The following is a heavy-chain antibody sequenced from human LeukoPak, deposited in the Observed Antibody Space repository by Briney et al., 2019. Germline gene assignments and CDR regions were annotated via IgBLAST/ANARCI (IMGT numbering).Heavy chain of an antibody. V-gene: IGHV1-69*13. CDR2: IIPIFGTA. D-gene: IGHD3-22*01. CDR1: GYSFTSYY. J-gene: IGHJ4*02. Sequence: GASVKVSCKASGYSFTSYYMHWVRQAPGQGLEWMGGIIPIFGTANYAQKFQGRVTITADESTSTAYMELSSLRSEDTAVYYCATNYDLGHWGQGTLVTVSS. CDR3: ATNYDLGH.